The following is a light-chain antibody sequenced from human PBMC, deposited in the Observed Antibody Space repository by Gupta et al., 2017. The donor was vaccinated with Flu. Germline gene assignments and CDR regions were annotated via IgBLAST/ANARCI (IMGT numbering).Light chain of an antibody. CDR2: GAS. J-gene: IGKJ3*01. V-gene: IGKV3-20*01. CDR1: QTVSSSF. Sequence: DIVLTQSPGTLSLSPGERATLSCRASQTVSSSFLAWYQQKPGQAPRLLIYGASSRATGIPDRFSGSGSGTDFTLTISRLESEDFAVYYCQQYGSSPRFTFGPGTKVDIK. CDR3: QQYGSSPRFT.